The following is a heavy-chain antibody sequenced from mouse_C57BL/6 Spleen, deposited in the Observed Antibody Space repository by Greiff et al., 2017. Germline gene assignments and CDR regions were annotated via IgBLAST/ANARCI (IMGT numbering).Heavy chain of an antibody. CDR2: IYPSDSET. CDR3: EGRDYGNYEDWFAY. Sequence: QVQLQQPGAELVRPGSSVKLSCKASGYTFTSYWMDWVKQRPGQGLEWIGNIYPSDSETHYNQKFKDKATLTEDKSSSTAYMQLSSLTSTDSAVYYWEGRDYGNYEDWFAYWGQGTLVTVSA. D-gene: IGHD2-1*01. J-gene: IGHJ3*01. CDR1: GYTFTSYW. V-gene: IGHV1-61*01.